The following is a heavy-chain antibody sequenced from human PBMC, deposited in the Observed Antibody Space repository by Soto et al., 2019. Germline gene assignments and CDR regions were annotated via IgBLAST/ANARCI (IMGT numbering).Heavy chain of an antibody. CDR3: ARKDYYYYYMDV. CDR1: GGSISSGGYY. J-gene: IGHJ6*03. V-gene: IGHV4-31*03. CDR2: IYYSGST. Sequence: SETLSLTCTVSGGSISSGGYYWSWIRQHPGKGLEWIGYIYYSGSTYYNPSLKSRVTISVDTSKNQFSLKLSSVTAADTAVYYCARKDYYYYYMDVWGKGTTVTVSS.